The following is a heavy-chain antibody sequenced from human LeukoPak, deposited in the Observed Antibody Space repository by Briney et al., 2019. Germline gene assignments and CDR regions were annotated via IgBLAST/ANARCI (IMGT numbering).Heavy chain of an antibody. Sequence: GGSLRLSCADSGYTFNTYAMNWVRQAPGKGLEWVSAVSISGGNTFYADSVKGRFTISRDNSRNTLYLQMHSLRAEGTAVYYCAKDVITGVGRGLDYWGLGTLVTVSS. CDR3: AKDVITGVGRGLDY. D-gene: IGHD2/OR15-2a*01. CDR2: VSISGGNT. CDR1: GYTFNTYA. J-gene: IGHJ4*02. V-gene: IGHV3-23*01.